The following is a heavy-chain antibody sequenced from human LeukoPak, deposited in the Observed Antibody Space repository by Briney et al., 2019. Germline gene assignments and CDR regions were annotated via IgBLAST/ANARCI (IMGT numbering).Heavy chain of an antibody. Sequence: GGSLRLSCAASGFNFRSYGMHWVRQAPGKGLEWVAVISYDGSNKYYADSVKGRFTISRDNSKNTLYLQMNSLRAEDTAVYYCAARSMDVWGQGTTVTVSS. J-gene: IGHJ6*02. CDR2: ISYDGSNK. V-gene: IGHV3-30*03. CDR1: GFNFRSYG. CDR3: AARSMDV.